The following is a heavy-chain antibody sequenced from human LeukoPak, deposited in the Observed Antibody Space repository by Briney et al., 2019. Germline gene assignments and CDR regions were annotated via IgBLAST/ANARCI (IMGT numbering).Heavy chain of an antibody. CDR2: IYYSGSS. Sequence: PSETLSLTCTVSGGSVSYYYWSWIRQPPGKGLEWIAYIYYSGSSNYNPSLRSRVTISVDTSKNQVSLKLSSVTAADTAVYYCARSPGYYFDYWGQGTLVTVSS. J-gene: IGHJ4*02. CDR3: ARSPGYYFDY. V-gene: IGHV4-59*02. D-gene: IGHD3-10*01. CDR1: GGSVSYYY.